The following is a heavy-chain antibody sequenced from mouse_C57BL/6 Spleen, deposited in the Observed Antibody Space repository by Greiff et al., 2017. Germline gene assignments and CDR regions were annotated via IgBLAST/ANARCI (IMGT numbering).Heavy chain of an antibody. V-gene: IGHV1-80*01. D-gene: IGHD1-1*01. Sequence: VQLQQSGAELVKPGASVKISCKASGYAFSSYWMNWVKQRPGKGLEWIGQIYPGDGDTNYNGKFKGKATLTAAKSSSTAYMQLSSLTSEDSAVYFCAPFTTVDWYFDVWGTGTTVTVSS. CDR1: GYAFSSYW. J-gene: IGHJ1*03. CDR3: APFTTVDWYFDV. CDR2: IYPGDGDT.